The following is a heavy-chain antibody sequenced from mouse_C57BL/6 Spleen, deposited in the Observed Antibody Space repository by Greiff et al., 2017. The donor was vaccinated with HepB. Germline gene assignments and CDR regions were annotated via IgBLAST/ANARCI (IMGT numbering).Heavy chain of an antibody. CDR3: APITTVDAMDY. J-gene: IGHJ4*01. CDR2: IYPGDGDT. V-gene: IGHV1-82*01. CDR1: GYAFSSSW. D-gene: IGHD1-1*01. Sequence: VKLQESGPELVKPGASVKISCKASGYAFSSSWMNWVKQRPGKGLEWIGRIYPGDGDTNYNGKFKGKATLTADESSSTAYMQLSSLTSEDSAVYFCAPITTVDAMDYWGQGTSVTVSS.